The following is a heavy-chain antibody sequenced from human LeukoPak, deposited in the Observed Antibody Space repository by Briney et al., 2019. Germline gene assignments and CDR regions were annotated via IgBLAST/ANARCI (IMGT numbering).Heavy chain of an antibody. CDR3: ARRGPPDFDY. V-gene: IGHV3-48*03. CDR2: VRTSGETT. Sequence: GGSLRLSCVASGSMFSNYDMKGGRQAPGKGLEWISCVRTSGETTYCADSVKGRFSVSRDNAQNSLYLQMNNLRVEDTAVYYCARRGPPDFDYWGQGTLVTVSS. J-gene: IGHJ4*02. CDR1: GSMFSNYD.